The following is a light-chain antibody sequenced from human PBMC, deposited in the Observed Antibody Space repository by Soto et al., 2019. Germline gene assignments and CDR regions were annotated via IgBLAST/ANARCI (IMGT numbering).Light chain of an antibody. CDR3: QQSYSTPRK. CDR1: QRISSY. Sequence: DIQMTPSPSSLSASVLYIVDITFRASQRISSYLNLYQQKPGKAPKLLIYAASTLQSGVPSRFSGSGSGTAFTLTVSSLQPEDFATYYCQQSYSTPRKFGQGTKVDIK. CDR2: AAS. V-gene: IGKV1-39*01. J-gene: IGKJ1*01.